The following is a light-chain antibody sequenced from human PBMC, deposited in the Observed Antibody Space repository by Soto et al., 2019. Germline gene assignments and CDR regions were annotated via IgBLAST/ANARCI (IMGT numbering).Light chain of an antibody. CDR2: DAS. CDR1: QSVNSN. J-gene: IGKJ4*01. Sequence: EXVMTXXXXTLSVSPGERATLSCRASQSVNSNLAWYRQKPGQAPRLLISDASTRATGVPARFSGSGSGTEFTPTISSLQSEDSGIYYCQQYNFWPPLTFGGGTKVEIK. V-gene: IGKV3-15*01. CDR3: QQYNFWPPLT.